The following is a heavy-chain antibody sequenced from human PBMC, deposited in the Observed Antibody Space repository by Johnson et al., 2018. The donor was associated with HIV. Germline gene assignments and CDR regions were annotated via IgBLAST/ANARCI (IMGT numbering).Heavy chain of an antibody. V-gene: IGHV3-53*01. CDR1: GFTVSSNY. J-gene: IGHJ3*02. D-gene: IGHD6-19*01. CDR3: AREVRKAVAGTNAFDI. CDR2: IYSGGST. Sequence: EVQLVESGGGVVQPGRSLRLSCAASGFTVSSNYMSWVRQAPGKGLEWVSVIYSGGSTYYADSVKGRFTISRDNSKNTLYLQMNSLRAEDTAVYYCAREVRKAVAGTNAFDIWGQGTMVTVSS.